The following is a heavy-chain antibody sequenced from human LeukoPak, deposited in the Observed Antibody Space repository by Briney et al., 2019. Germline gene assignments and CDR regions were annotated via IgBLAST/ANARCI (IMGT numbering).Heavy chain of an antibody. V-gene: IGHV3-72*01. CDR2: TRNKAYSYTA. D-gene: IGHD1-26*01. J-gene: IGHJ2*01. Sequence: GGSLRLSCAASGFTLSDHFMDWVRQAPGKGVEWVGRTRNKAYSYTAEYAASVRGRFTISIDDSKNSLYMQMNSLKTKDTAVYYCARATESTTRHWSFDLWGRGTLVTVSS. CDR1: GFTLSDHF. CDR3: ARATESTTRHWSFDL.